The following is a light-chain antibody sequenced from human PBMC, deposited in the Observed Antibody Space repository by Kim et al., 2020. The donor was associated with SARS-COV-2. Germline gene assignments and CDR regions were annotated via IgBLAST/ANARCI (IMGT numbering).Light chain of an antibody. Sequence: QSITISCSGTSSDVGGYNYVSWFQQHPGKAPKLIIYDVSNRPSGVSNRFSGSKSGNTASLTISGLQAEDEADYYCNSYTSSGTLGLFGGGTQLTVL. CDR1: SSDVGGYNY. V-gene: IGLV2-14*03. CDR3: NSYTSSGTLGL. CDR2: DVS. J-gene: IGLJ3*02.